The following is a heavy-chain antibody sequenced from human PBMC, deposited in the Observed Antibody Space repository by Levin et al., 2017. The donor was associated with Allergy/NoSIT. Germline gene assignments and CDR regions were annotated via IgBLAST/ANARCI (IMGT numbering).Heavy chain of an antibody. J-gene: IGHJ6*02. D-gene: IGHD3-22*01. Sequence: PSETLSLTCTVSGGSISSYYWSWIRQPPGKGLEWIGYIYYSGSTTSNPSPKSRVTISVDTSKNQFALKLSSVSAADTAVYYCARAQWLLPDYDDDGMDVWGQGTTVTVSS. CDR2: IYYSGST. CDR1: GGSISSYY. V-gene: IGHV4-59*01. CDR3: ARAQWLLPDYDDDGMDV.